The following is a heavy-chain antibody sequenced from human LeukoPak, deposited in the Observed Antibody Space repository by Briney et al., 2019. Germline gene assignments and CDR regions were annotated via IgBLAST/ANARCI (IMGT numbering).Heavy chain of an antibody. CDR2: ISYDGSNK. CDR1: GFTFSSYA. D-gene: IGHD2-21*02. Sequence: GGSLRLSCAASGFTFSSYAMHWVRQAPGKGLEWVAVISYDGSNKYYADSVKGRFTISRDNSKNTLYLQMNSLRAEDTAVYYCARDGAAYCGGVCYSLWYFDLWGRGTLVTVSS. J-gene: IGHJ2*01. CDR3: ARDGAAYCGGVCYSLWYFDL. V-gene: IGHV3-30*04.